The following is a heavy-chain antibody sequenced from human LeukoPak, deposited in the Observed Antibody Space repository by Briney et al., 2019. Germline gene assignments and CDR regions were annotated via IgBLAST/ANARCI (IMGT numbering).Heavy chain of an antibody. CDR2: ISYDGSDK. J-gene: IGHJ4*02. CDR3: ARDLGDHDYGDYVAPDY. CDR1: AFTFNSYT. V-gene: IGHV3-30*04. D-gene: IGHD4-17*01. Sequence: GRSLRLSCAASAFTFNSYTMHWVRQAPGKGLEWVALISYDGSDKYYADSVRGRFTVSRDNSKNTLYLQMNSLRAEDTAVYYCARDLGDHDYGDYVAPDYWGQGTLVTVSS.